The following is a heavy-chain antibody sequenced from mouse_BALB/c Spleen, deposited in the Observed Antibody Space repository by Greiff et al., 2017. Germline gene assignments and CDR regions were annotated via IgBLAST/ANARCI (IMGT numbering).Heavy chain of an antibody. CDR2: IDPYNGGT. J-gene: IGHJ4*01. CDR3: ARWGDYGSSYVGYYAMDY. V-gene: IGHV1S135*01. CDR1: GYAFTSYN. D-gene: IGHD1-1*01. Sequence: VQLKESGPELVKPGASVKVSCKASGYAFTSYNMYWVKQSHGKSLEWIGYIDPYNGGTSYNQKFKGKATLTVDKSSSTAYMHLNSLTSEDSAVYYCARWGDYGSSYVGYYAMDYWGQGTSVTVSS.